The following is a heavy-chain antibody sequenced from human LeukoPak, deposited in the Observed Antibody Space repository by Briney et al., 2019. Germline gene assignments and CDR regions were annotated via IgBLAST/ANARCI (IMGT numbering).Heavy chain of an antibody. J-gene: IGHJ4*02. CDR3: ARCQAVVVPAASDY. CDR2: ISAYNGNT. D-gene: IGHD2-2*01. V-gene: IGHV1-18*01. CDR1: GYTFTSYG. Sequence: ASVKVSCKASGYTFTSYGISWVRQAPGQGLEWMGWISAYNGNTNYAQKLQGRVTMTTDTATSTVYMELRSLRSDDAAVYYCARCQAVVVPAASDYWGQGTLVTVSS.